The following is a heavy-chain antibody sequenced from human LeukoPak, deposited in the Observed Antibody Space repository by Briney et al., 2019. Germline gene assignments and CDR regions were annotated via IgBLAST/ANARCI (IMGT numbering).Heavy chain of an antibody. D-gene: IGHD5-18*01. V-gene: IGHV3-74*01. CDR3: ARDLDTAMEY. CDR2: SNRDGSST. CDR1: GFTFSSYW. J-gene: IGHJ4*02. Sequence: PGGSLRLSCAASGFTFSSYWMHWVRQAPGRGLVWVSCSNRDGSSTNYADSVKGRFTISRDNAKNTLYLQMNSLRAEDTGVYYCARDLDTAMEYWGQGTLVTVSS.